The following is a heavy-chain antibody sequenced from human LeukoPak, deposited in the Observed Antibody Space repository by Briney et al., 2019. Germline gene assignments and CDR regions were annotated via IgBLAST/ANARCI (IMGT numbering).Heavy chain of an antibody. CDR2: IKQDGSQ. J-gene: IGHJ4*02. Sequence: GGSLRLSCAASGFTFSRLWMGWVRQAPGKGLEWVASIKQDGSQYYVDSVKVRFFISRENAKNSVSLQMNSLRGEDTAVYYCARGPDFGDRLDYFDYWGQGTLVTVS. CDR3: ARGPDFGDRLDYFDY. V-gene: IGHV3-7*01. CDR1: GFTFSRLW. D-gene: IGHD4-17*01.